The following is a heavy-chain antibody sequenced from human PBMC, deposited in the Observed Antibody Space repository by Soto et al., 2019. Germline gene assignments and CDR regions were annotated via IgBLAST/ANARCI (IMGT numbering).Heavy chain of an antibody. CDR2: IYYSGST. CDR3: ARDGWSGYSFDAFDI. CDR1: GGSISSYY. Sequence: PSETLSLTCTVSGGSISSYYWSWIRQPPGKGLEWIGYIYYSGSTNYNPSLKSRVTISVDTSKNQFSLKLSSVTAADTAVYYCARDGWSGYSFDAFDIWGQGTMVTVSS. D-gene: IGHD3-3*01. V-gene: IGHV4-59*01. J-gene: IGHJ3*02.